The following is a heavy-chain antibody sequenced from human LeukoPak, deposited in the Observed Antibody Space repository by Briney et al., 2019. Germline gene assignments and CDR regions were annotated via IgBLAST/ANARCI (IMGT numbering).Heavy chain of an antibody. CDR3: ARDRINMMVLGHDSGLDF. CDR2: VSYDGGHK. Sequence: PGGSLRLSCVGSGFSLNEYGIHWVRQAPGKGLEWVAVVSYDGGHKYYADSVKGRFTISGDTSSDTVSLQMNSLRVEDTAVYYCARDRINMMVLGHDSGLDFWGQGTLVTVSS. V-gene: IGHV3-30*03. J-gene: IGHJ4*02. CDR1: GFSLNEYG. D-gene: IGHD3-22*01.